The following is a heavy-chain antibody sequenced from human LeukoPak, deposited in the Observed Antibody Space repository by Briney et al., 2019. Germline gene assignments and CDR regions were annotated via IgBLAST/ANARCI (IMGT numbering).Heavy chain of an antibody. J-gene: IGHJ6*02. CDR3: AREMATIFGTDGMDV. Sequence: SETLSLTCAVYGGSFSGYYWSWIRQPPGKGLEWIGYIYYSGSTNYNPSLKSRVTISVDTSKNQFSLKLSSVTAADTAVYYCAREMATIFGTDGMDVWSQGTTVTVSS. CDR2: IYYSGST. CDR1: GGSFSGYY. D-gene: IGHD5-24*01. V-gene: IGHV4-59*01.